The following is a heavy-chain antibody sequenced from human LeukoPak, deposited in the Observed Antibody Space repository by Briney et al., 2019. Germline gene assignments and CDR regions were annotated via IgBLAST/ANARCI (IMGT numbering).Heavy chain of an antibody. J-gene: IGHJ1*01. Sequence: SETLSLTRAVYGGSFSGYYWSWIRQPPGKGLEWIGEINHSGSTNYNPSLKSRITISVDTSKKQFSLKLTSVTAADTAVYYCARALTTPTHWGQGTPVTVSS. CDR1: GGSFSGYY. V-gene: IGHV4-34*01. CDR2: INHSGST. D-gene: IGHD4-17*01. CDR3: ARALTTPTH.